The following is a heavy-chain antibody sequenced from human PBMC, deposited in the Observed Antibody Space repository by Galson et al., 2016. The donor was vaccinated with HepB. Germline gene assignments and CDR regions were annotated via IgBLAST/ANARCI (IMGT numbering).Heavy chain of an antibody. J-gene: IGHJ4*02. CDR3: ARPSSSSWAFDY. CDR1: GFTFSSYS. Sequence: SLRLSCAASGFTFSSYSMNWVRQAPGKGLEWVSSISSSSSYIYCADSVKGRFTISRDNAKNSLYLQMNSLRAEDTAVYYCARPSSSSWAFDYWGQGTLVTVSS. V-gene: IGHV3-21*01. CDR2: ISSSSSYI. D-gene: IGHD6-6*01.